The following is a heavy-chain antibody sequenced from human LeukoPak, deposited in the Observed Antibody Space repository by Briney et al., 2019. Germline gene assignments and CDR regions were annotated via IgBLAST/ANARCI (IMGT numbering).Heavy chain of an antibody. D-gene: IGHD5-24*01. CDR1: GYTFTGYY. CDR2: INPNSGGT. Sequence: GASVKVSCKASGYTFTGYYMHWVRQAPGQGLEWMGWINPNSGGTNYAQKFQGRVTMTRDTSISTAYMELSRLRSDDTAVYYCARVGRRKGFQGSMATMDSYYYYYYMDVWGKGTTVTVSS. J-gene: IGHJ6*03. V-gene: IGHV1-2*02. CDR3: ARVGRRKGFQGSMATMDSYYYYYYMDV.